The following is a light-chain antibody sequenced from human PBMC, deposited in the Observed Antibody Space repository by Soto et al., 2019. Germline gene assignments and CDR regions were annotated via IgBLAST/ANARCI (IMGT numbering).Light chain of an antibody. Sequence: EIVMTQSPATLSVSPGERATLSCRASQSVSNNLAWYQQKPGQAPRLLIYDASTRATGIPARFTVSGSGTEFTLTISSLQSEDFAVYYCHQYNNWPSPFGQGTKLEIQ. J-gene: IGKJ2*01. CDR1: QSVSNN. CDR3: HQYNNWPSP. V-gene: IGKV3-15*01. CDR2: DAS.